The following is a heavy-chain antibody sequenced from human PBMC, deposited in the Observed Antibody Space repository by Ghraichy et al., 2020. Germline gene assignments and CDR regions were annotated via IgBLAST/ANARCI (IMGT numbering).Heavy chain of an antibody. CDR1: GFTFSSYG. J-gene: IGHJ4*02. Sequence: GGSLRLSCAASGFTFSSYGMHWVRQAPGKGLEWVAVIWYDGSNKYYADSVKGRFTISRDNSKNTLYLQMNSLRAEDTAVYYCASRGWLDQLDYWGQGTLVTVSS. V-gene: IGHV3-33*01. CDR2: IWYDGSNK. CDR3: ASRGWLDQLDY. D-gene: IGHD5-24*01.